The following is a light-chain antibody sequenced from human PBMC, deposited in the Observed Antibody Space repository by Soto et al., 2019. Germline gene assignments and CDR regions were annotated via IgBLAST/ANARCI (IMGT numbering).Light chain of an antibody. CDR2: KTN. V-gene: IGLV1-47*01. J-gene: IGLJ1*01. Sequence: QSVLTQPPSASGTPGQRVTLSCSGGNYNIGVSYVYWYQHFPGAAPRLLMSKTNQRASGVPDRFSASKSGTSASLFISGLQAEDEADYYCSSYTSDSSYVFGSGTKVTVL. CDR1: NYNIGVSY. CDR3: SSYTSDSSYV.